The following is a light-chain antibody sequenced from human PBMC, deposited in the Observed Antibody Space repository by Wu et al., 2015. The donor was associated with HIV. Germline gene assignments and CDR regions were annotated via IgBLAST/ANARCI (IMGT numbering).Light chain of an antibody. J-gene: IGKJ2*01. CDR1: QSVNSNY. V-gene: IGKV3-20*01. Sequence: ESVLTQSPDTLSLSPGERATLSCRASQSVNSNYLAWYQQKPGQAPRLLIYGASSRATGIPDRFTGSGSGTDFTLTVTRLEPEDFAVYYCQQYNNWPPYTFGQGTKLEIK. CDR2: GAS. CDR3: QQYNNWPPYT.